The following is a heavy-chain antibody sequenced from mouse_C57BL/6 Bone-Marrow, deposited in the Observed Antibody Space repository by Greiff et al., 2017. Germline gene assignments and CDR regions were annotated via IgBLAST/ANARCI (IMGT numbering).Heavy chain of an antibody. D-gene: IGHD1-1*01. J-gene: IGHJ3*01. CDR1: GYTFTDYE. Sequence: QVQLQQSGAELVRPGASVTLSCKASGYTFTDYEMHWVKQTPVHGLEWIGAIDPETGGTAYNQKFKGKAILTADKSSSTAYMELRSLTSEDSAVSYCTSRDYYGSSYDAWFAYWGQGTLVTVSA. CDR2: IDPETGGT. V-gene: IGHV1-15*01. CDR3: TSRDYYGSSYDAWFAY.